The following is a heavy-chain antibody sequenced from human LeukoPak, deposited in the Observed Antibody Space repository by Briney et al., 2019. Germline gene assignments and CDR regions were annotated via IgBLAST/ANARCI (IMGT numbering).Heavy chain of an antibody. J-gene: IGHJ4*02. CDR1: GFTFSSYA. D-gene: IGHD3-22*01. V-gene: IGHV3-23*01. CDR3: ARPKPKYYYDSSGYFGY. CDR2: ISGSVGST. Sequence: GGSLRLSCAASGFTFSSYAMSWVRQAPGKGLEWVSAISGSVGSTYYADSVKGRFTISRENSKNTLYLQMNSLRAEDTAVYYCARPKPKYYYDSSGYFGYWGQGTLVTVFS.